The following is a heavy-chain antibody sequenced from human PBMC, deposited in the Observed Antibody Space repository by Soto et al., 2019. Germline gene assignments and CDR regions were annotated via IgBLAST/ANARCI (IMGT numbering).Heavy chain of an antibody. D-gene: IGHD3-3*01. CDR1: GGSFSGYY. Sequence: SETLSLTCAVYGGSFSGYYWSWIRQPPGKGLEWIGEINHSGSTNYNPSLKSRVTISVDTSKNQFSLKLSSVTAADTAVYHCARGLIERITIFGVVITDGHYYYGMEVWGQGTTVTVSS. J-gene: IGHJ6*02. V-gene: IGHV4-34*01. CDR2: INHSGST. CDR3: ARGLIERITIFGVVITDGHYYYGMEV.